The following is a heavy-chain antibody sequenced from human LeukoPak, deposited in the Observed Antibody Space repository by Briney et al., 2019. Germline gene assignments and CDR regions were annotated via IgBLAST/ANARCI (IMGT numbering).Heavy chain of an antibody. V-gene: IGHV3-23*01. CDR2: ISGSGAST. CDR1: GFTLSTNA. D-gene: IGHD1-26*01. J-gene: IGHJ4*02. CDR3: AKDVGKWESLHFFDY. Sequence: GGSLRPSCLTSGFTLSTNAMSWVRQAPGKGLEWISGISGSGASTYYADSVKGRFTISRDDSRNTLYLQMNSLRGDDTAVYYCAKDVGKWESLHFFDYWGQGTLVTVSS.